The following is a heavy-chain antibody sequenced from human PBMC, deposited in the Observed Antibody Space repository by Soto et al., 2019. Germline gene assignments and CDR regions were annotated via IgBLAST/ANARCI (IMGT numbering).Heavy chain of an antibody. Sequence: SETLSLTCTVAGVSISSDGYYWSWIRQPPGKGLEWIGYIYHGGSSYYNPSLKSRVTISIDTSKNQLSLKLTSVTAADTAVYSCATSLWFGVNPEYWGQGTLVTVSS. CDR3: ATSLWFGVNPEY. V-gene: IGHV4-30-4*01. CDR1: GVSISSDGYY. J-gene: IGHJ4*02. CDR2: IYHGGSS. D-gene: IGHD3-10*01.